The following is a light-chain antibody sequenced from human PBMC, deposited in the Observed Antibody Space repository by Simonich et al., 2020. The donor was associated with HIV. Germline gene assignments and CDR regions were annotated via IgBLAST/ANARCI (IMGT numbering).Light chain of an antibody. CDR2: DVT. J-gene: IGLJ2*01. V-gene: IGLV2-14*01. CDR1: NSDVGGYNF. CDR3: SSYTSTSTLV. Sequence: QSALTQPASVSGTPGQSSTISCTGTNSDVGGYNFVAWYQQHPGKAPKLRIYDVTKRPSGVSNRFSGSKSGNTASLTISGLQADDEAEYYCSSYTSTSTLVFGGGTKLTVL.